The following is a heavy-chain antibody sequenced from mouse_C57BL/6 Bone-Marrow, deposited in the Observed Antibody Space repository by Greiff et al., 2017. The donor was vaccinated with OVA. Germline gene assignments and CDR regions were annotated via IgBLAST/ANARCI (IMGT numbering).Heavy chain of an antibody. CDR1: GFTFSSYA. Sequence: EVKVVESGEGLVKPGGSLKLSCAASGFTFSSYAMSWVRQTPEKRLEWVAYISSGGDYIYYADTVKGRFTISRDNARNTLYLQMSSLKSEDTAMYYCTREDYYGSSYDWYFDVWGTGTTVTVSS. CDR2: ISSGGDYI. D-gene: IGHD1-1*01. V-gene: IGHV5-9-1*02. CDR3: TREDYYGSSYDWYFDV. J-gene: IGHJ1*03.